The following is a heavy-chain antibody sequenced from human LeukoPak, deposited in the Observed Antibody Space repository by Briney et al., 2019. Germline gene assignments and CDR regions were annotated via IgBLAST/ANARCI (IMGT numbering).Heavy chain of an antibody. CDR2: MNPNSGNT. D-gene: IGHD3-3*01. CDR3: ARGYAEELRFLEWLHRENGTYYYYYMDV. CDR1: GYTFTSYD. V-gene: IGHV1-8*03. Sequence: ASVKVSCKASGYTFTSYDINWVRQATGQGLEWMGWMNPNSGNTGYAQKFQGRVTITRNTSISTAYMELSSLRSEDTAVYYCARGYAEELRFLEWLHRENGTYYYYYMDVWGKGTTVTVSS. J-gene: IGHJ6*03.